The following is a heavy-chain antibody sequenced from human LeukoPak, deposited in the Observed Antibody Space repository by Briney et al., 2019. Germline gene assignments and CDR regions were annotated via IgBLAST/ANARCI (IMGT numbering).Heavy chain of an antibody. CDR3: ARHCSDGSCYEY. J-gene: IGHJ4*02. CDR2: IDYSGKT. Sequence: SETLSLTCTVSGGSIGSSRFYWGWLRQPPGKGLEWTGSIDYSGKTFYNPSLKSRVSISVDTSKNQFSLKLSSVTAADTAVYYCARHCSDGSCYEYWGQGTLVTVSS. CDR1: GGSIGSSRFY. V-gene: IGHV4-39*01. D-gene: IGHD2-15*01.